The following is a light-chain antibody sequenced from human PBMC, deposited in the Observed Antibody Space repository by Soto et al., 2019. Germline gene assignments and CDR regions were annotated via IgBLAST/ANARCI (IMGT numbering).Light chain of an antibody. V-gene: IGLV1-44*01. CDR2: SND. Sequence: QAVVTQPPSASGTPGQRVTISCSGGSSNIGSNTVEWYQQLPGTAPKLLMHSNDQRPSGVPDRFSGSKSGTSASLAIGGLQSEDEADYYCAAWDGSLNDFLFGGGTKLTVL. CDR1: SSNIGSNT. CDR3: AAWDGSLNDFL. J-gene: IGLJ2*01.